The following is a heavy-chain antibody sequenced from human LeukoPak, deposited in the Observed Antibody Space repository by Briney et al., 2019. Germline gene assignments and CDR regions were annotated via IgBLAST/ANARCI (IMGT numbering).Heavy chain of an antibody. D-gene: IGHD6-19*01. CDR1: GFTYSSYV. CDR3: ARVPITLAGTKDAKYFQH. CDR2: ISGSGGRT. Sequence: GGSLRLSCAASGFTYSSYVMSWVRQAPGQGLEWVSGISGSGGRTYYADSVKGRFTISRDNAKNTLYLHMNSLRAEDTAVYYCARVPITLAGTKDAKYFQHWGQGTLVTVSS. J-gene: IGHJ1*01. V-gene: IGHV3-23*01.